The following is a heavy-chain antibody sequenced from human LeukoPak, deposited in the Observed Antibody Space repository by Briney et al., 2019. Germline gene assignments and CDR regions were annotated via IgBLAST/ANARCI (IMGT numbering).Heavy chain of an antibody. Sequence: GGSLRLSCAASGFTFNSYEMNWVRQAPGKGLEGVSYISSSGSSIYYADSVKGRFTISRDNAKNSLYLQMNSLRAEDTAVYYCARYLIDTSGYRYFDHWGHGTLVTVSS. CDR2: ISSSGSSI. CDR3: ARYLIDTSGYRYFDH. D-gene: IGHD3-22*01. CDR1: GFTFNSYE. V-gene: IGHV3-48*03. J-gene: IGHJ4*01.